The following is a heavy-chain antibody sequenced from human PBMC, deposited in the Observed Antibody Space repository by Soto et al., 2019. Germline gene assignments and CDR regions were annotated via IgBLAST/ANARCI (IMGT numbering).Heavy chain of an antibody. CDR3: AKDPKDSGRQWGYFDY. CDR2: ISYDGSNK. D-gene: IGHD1-26*01. V-gene: IGHV3-30*18. Sequence: QVQLVESGGGVVQPGRSLRLSCAASGFTFSSYGMHWVRQAPGKGLERVAVISYDGSNKYFADSVKGRFTSARDNSKNTLYRQINSLRAEDTAVYYCAKDPKDSGRQWGYFDYSGQGTLVTVSS. J-gene: IGHJ4*02. CDR1: GFTFSSYG.